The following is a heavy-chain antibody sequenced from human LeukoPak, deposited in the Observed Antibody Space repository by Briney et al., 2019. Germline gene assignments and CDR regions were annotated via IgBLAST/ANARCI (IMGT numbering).Heavy chain of an antibody. D-gene: IGHD2-2*01. V-gene: IGHV5-51*01. CDR3: ARRSHTNGVVPAAMEDAFDI. CDR1: GYSFTSYW. Sequence: HGESLKISCKGSGYSFTSYWIGWVRQMPGKGLEWMGIIYPGDSDTRYSPSFQGQVTISADKSISTAYLQWSGLKASDTAMYYCARRSHTNGVVPAAMEDAFDIWGQGTMVTVSS. CDR2: IYPGDSDT. J-gene: IGHJ3*02.